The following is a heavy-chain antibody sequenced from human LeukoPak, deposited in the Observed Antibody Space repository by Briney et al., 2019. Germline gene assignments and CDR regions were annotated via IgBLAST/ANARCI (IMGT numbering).Heavy chain of an antibody. J-gene: IGHJ4*02. D-gene: IGHD3-16*01. Sequence: GGSLRLSCDTSTFIFSEYDMNWVRQAPGKGLEWVSYISKNGHTTYYAGSLEGRFTISRDNAKMSLYLQMSSLRVEDTAVYYCARDWALDSWGQGTLVTVSS. CDR1: TFIFSEYD. CDR2: ISKNGHTT. CDR3: ARDWALDS. V-gene: IGHV3-48*03.